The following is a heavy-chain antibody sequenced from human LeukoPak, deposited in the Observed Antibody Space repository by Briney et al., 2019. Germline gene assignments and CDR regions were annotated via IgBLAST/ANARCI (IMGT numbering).Heavy chain of an antibody. Sequence: PGGSLRLSCAASGFTFSSYSMNWVRQASGKGLEWVAFIRYDGSNKYYADSVKGRFTISRDNSKNTLYLQMNSLRAEDTAVYYCAKEYKPRTSYYGMDVWGQGTTVTVSS. CDR1: GFTFSSYS. CDR3: AKEYKPRTSYYGMDV. D-gene: IGHD1-1*01. V-gene: IGHV3-30*02. J-gene: IGHJ6*02. CDR2: IRYDGSNK.